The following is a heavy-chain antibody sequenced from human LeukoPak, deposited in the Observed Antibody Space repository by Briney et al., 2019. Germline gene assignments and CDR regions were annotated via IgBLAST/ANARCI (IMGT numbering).Heavy chain of an antibody. V-gene: IGHV4-34*01. D-gene: IGHD6-13*01. CDR1: GGSFSGYY. CDR2: INHSGST. J-gene: IGHJ6*03. CDR3: ARARLGQQLAWSHNYYYYMDV. Sequence: SETLSLTCAVYGGSFSGYYWSWIRQPPGKGLEWIGEINHSGSTNYNPSPKSRVTISVDTSKNQFSLKLSSVTAADTAVYYCARARLGQQLAWSHNYYYYMDVWGKGTTVTVSS.